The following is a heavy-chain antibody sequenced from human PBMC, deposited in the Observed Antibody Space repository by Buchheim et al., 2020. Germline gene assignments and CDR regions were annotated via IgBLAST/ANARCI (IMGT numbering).Heavy chain of an antibody. Sequence: QLQLQESGPGLVKPSETLSLTCTVSGGSISSSSYYWGWIRQPPGKGLEWIGNIYYSGSTYYNPSLKSRVTISVDTSKNQFSLKLSSVTAADTAVYYCARWRGSSGYYDYYYYGMDVWGQGTT. J-gene: IGHJ6*02. CDR2: IYYSGST. CDR3: ARWRGSSGYYDYYYYGMDV. V-gene: IGHV4-39*07. D-gene: IGHD3-22*01. CDR1: GGSISSSSYY.